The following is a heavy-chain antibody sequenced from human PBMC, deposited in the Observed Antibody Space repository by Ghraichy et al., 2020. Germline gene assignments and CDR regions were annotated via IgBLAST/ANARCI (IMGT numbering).Heavy chain of an antibody. V-gene: IGHV3-23*01. D-gene: IGHD6-13*01. CDR2: ISGSGDST. CDR3: AKLYTSSWPAYFDY. Sequence: XGSLRLSCAVSGFTFSSYAMSWVRQAPGKGLEWVSSISGSGDSTYYADSVKGRFTISRDNSKNTLHLQMNSLRAEDTAVYYCAKLYTSSWPAYFDYWGQGTLVTVS. CDR1: GFTFSSYA. J-gene: IGHJ4*02.